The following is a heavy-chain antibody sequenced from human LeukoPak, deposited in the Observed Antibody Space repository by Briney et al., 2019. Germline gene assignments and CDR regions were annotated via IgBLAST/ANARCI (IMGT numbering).Heavy chain of an antibody. D-gene: IGHD6-13*01. Sequence: GGSLRLSCAASGFTFSSYDMHWVRQATGKGLEWVSAIGTAGDPYYPGSVKGRFTISRENAKNPLYLQMNSLRAGDTAVYYCARANSRADSSSWHSYYFDYWGQGTLVTVSS. V-gene: IGHV3-13*05. CDR3: ARANSRADSSSWHSYYFDY. J-gene: IGHJ4*02. CDR2: IGTAGDP. CDR1: GFTFSSYD.